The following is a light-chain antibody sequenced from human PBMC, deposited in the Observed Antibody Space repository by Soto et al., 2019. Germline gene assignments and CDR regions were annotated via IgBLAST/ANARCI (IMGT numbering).Light chain of an antibody. J-gene: IGKJ3*01. CDR2: DAS. V-gene: IGKV1-5*01. CDR1: RNIGSW. CDR3: QQYNNYSPIT. Sequence: DIQMTQSPSTLSASVGDRVTITCRASRNIGSWLAWYQQKPGKAPKLLIYDASTLENGIPSRFSGSGSGTEFALTISSLQPDDFATYFCQQYNNYSPITFGPGTKVEIQ.